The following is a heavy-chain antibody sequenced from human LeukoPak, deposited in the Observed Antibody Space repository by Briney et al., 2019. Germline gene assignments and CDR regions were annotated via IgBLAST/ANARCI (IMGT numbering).Heavy chain of an antibody. CDR3: AKDIFESGSFTRVFDY. CDR1: RFTFSRYG. J-gene: IGHJ4*02. D-gene: IGHD1-26*01. V-gene: IGHV3-30*18. Sequence: GWSLRLSCAACRFTFSRYGMHWVGPAPAKGLAWVAVIYYDGSNNYYADSVKGRFSISRDNSKNSLYPQMHSLRAEDTAVYYCAKDIFESGSFTRVFDYWGQGTLVTVSS. CDR2: IYYDGSNN.